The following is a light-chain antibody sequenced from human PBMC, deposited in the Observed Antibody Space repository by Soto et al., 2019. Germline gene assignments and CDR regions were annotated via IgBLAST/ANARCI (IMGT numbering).Light chain of an antibody. J-gene: IGLJ1*01. CDR3: NSYTSSSTYV. Sequence: QSALTQPASVSGSPGQSITISCSGTSSDVGAYNYVSWYQQHPAKAPKLMIYDVSNRPSGVSDRFSGSKSGNTASLTISGLQAEDEADYYCNSYTSSSTYVFGTGTKLTVL. CDR2: DVS. V-gene: IGLV2-14*03. CDR1: SSDVGAYNY.